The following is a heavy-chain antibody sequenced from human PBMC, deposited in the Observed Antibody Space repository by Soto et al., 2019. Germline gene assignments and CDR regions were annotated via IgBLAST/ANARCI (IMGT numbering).Heavy chain of an antibody. CDR2: IYWDDDK. CDR3: AHRVLRAVFGLVTTTAIYFDF. V-gene: IGHV2-5*02. J-gene: IGHJ4*02. Sequence: QITLNESGPTVVKPTEPLTLTCTFSGFSLTTSGVGVGWVRQSPGKAPEWLAFIYWDDDKRYSTSLKSRLTIAQDTSKILVVLTMANVDAADTATYYCAHRVLRAVFGLVTTTAIYFDFWGQGTPVVGSS. CDR1: GFSLTTSGVG. D-gene: IGHD3-3*01.